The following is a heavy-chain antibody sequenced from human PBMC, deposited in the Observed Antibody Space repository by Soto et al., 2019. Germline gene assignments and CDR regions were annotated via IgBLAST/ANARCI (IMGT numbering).Heavy chain of an antibody. CDR1: GYTFTSYG. V-gene: IGHV1-2*04. Sequence: GASVKVSCKASGYTFTSYGISWVRQAPGRGLEWMGWINPNSGGTNYAQKFQGWVTMTRDTSISTAYMELSRLRSDDTAVYYCARDLRPNSSGPGAFDIWGEGTMVSVS. D-gene: IGHD6-19*01. CDR2: INPNSGGT. J-gene: IGHJ3*02. CDR3: ARDLRPNSSGPGAFDI.